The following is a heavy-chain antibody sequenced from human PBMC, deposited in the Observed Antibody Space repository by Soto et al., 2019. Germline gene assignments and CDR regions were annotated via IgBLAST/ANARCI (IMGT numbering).Heavy chain of an antibody. CDR3: VRERFFYNMSCQEY. V-gene: IGHV3-7*03. CDR1: GFTFNTYE. J-gene: IGHJ4*02. D-gene: IGHD3-3*01. CDR2: IKKSGSEK. Sequence: GGSLRLSCAASGFTFNTYEMSWVRQAPGKGLEWIAQIKKSGSEKYYVDSVKGRFTISRDNSKGSMFLQMNSMRLEDTAIYFCVRERFFYNMSCQEYWGQGTQVTVSS.